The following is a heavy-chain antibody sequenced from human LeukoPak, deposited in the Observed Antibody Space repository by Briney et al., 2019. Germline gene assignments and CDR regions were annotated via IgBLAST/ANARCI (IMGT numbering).Heavy chain of an antibody. CDR1: GGSISSYY. D-gene: IGHD1-1*01. J-gene: IGHJ4*02. CDR2: IYYSGST. Sequence: SETLSLTCTVSGGSISSYYWSWIRQPPGKGLEWIGYIYYSGSTNYNPSLKSRVTISVDTSKNQFSLKLSSVTAADTAVYYCARGWNAIDYWGQGTLVAVSS. V-gene: IGHV4-59*01. CDR3: ARGWNAIDY.